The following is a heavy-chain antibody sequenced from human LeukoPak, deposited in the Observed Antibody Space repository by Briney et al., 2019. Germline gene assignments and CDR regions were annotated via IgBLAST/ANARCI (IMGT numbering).Heavy chain of an antibody. Sequence: GGSLRLSCAASGFTFSSYGMHWVRQAPGKGLEWVAVISYDGSNKYYADSVKGRFTISRDNSENTLYLQMNSLRAEDTAVYYCAKDGVYYYDSSGYYGGFDYWGQGTLVTVSS. J-gene: IGHJ4*02. CDR2: ISYDGSNK. CDR1: GFTFSSYG. V-gene: IGHV3-30*18. D-gene: IGHD3-22*01. CDR3: AKDGVYYYDSSGYYGGFDY.